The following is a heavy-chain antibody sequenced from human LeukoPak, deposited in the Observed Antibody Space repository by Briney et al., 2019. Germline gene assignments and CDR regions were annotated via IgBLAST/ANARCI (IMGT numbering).Heavy chain of an antibody. J-gene: IGHJ4*02. CDR3: ARDPAYCSSTSCYARGYFDY. V-gene: IGHV4-59*01. D-gene: IGHD2-2*01. Sequence: SETLSLTCTVSGGSISSYYWSWIRQPPGKGLEWMWYIYYSGSTNYTPSLKIRVTISVDTSKNQFSLKLSSVTAADTAVYYCARDPAYCSSTSCYARGYFDYWGQGTLVTVSS. CDR2: IYYSGST. CDR1: GGSISSYY.